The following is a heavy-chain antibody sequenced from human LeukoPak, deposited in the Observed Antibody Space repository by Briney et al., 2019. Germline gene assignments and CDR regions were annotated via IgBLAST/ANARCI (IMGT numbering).Heavy chain of an antibody. V-gene: IGHV4-59*01. J-gene: IGHJ4*02. D-gene: IGHD2-8*02. CDR3: ARYTGTGGYL. Sequence: SETLSLTCTVSGDSIGHYYWNWIRQPPGKGLEWIGCIYYTGITNYSPSLKSRVTISVDTSKNQFSLRLSSVTAADTARYYCARYTGTGGYLWGQGTLVTVSS. CDR2: IYYTGIT. CDR1: GDSIGHYY.